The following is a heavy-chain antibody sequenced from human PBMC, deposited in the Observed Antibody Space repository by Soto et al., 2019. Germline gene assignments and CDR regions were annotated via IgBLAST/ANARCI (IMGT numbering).Heavy chain of an antibody. CDR1: GFTFSTYE. V-gene: IGHV3-48*03. J-gene: IGHJ6*02. D-gene: IGHD2-21*02. Sequence: GGSLRLSCEASGFTFSTYEMNWVRQAPGKGLEWVLYISSRDSTVYYADSVKGRFTISRDNAKNSLYLQMHSLRVEDTAVYYCARVGIVVVTAPPYYYSMDVWGQGATVTVSS. CDR2: ISSRDSTV. CDR3: ARVGIVVVTAPPYYYSMDV.